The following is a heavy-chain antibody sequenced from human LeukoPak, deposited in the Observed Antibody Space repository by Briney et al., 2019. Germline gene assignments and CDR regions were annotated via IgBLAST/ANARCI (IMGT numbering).Heavy chain of an antibody. CDR2: TSADESIK. Sequence: GSLRLSCTVSGSPFSDYVLHCVRQAPGKGLEWVAVTSADESIKSYSDSVRGRFTISRDNFKNILYLQMDSLGLEDTAVYFCARDPFLGGPDFLDYWGRGTLVTVSS. J-gene: IGHJ4*02. V-gene: IGHV3-30*03. CDR3: ARDPFLGGPDFLDY. D-gene: IGHD1-26*01. CDR1: GSPFSDYV.